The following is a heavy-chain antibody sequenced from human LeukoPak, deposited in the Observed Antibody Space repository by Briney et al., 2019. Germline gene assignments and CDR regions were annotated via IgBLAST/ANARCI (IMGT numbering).Heavy chain of an antibody. CDR1: GGSFSGYY. Sequence: SETLSLTCAVYGGSFSGYYWSWIRQPPGKGLEWIGEINHSGGTNYNPSLKSRVTISVDTSKNQFSLKLSSVTAADTAVYYCARLSGYSYGYYYYYYMDVWGKGTTVTVSS. D-gene: IGHD5-18*01. J-gene: IGHJ6*03. CDR2: INHSGGT. CDR3: ARLSGYSYGYYYYYYMDV. V-gene: IGHV4-34*01.